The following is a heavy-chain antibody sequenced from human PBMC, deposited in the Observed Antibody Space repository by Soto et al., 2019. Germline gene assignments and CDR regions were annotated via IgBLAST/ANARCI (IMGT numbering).Heavy chain of an antibody. J-gene: IGHJ4*02. Sequence: GESLKISCKGSGYSFTSYWIGWVRQMPGKGLECMGFIYPGDSDTKYSPSFQGHVTISADKYSSTAYLQWSSRKASDTAMYYCARVDSSGCSEYWGQGTLVTVSS. D-gene: IGHD6-25*01. V-gene: IGHV5-51*01. CDR1: GYSFTSYW. CDR2: IYPGDSDT. CDR3: ARVDSSGCSEY.